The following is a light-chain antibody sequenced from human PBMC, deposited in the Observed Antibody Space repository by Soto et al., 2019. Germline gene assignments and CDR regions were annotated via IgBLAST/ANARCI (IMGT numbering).Light chain of an antibody. Sequence: DIQMTQSPSSLSASVGDRVTITCQASQDITNYLNWYQQKPGKAPKIPIYDASVLEAGVPSRFSGGGSGTHFTLTITSLQAEDVATYYCQQFDNLPLTFGGGTNLEIK. CDR2: DAS. CDR1: QDITNY. V-gene: IGKV1-33*01. CDR3: QQFDNLPLT. J-gene: IGKJ4*01.